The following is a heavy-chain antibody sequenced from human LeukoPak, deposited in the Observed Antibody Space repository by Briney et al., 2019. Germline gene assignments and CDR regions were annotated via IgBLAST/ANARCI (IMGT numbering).Heavy chain of an antibody. D-gene: IGHD3-10*01. CDR2: INHSGST. CDR3: ARARRYYGSGLPSDY. CDR1: GGSFSGYY. V-gene: IGHV4-34*01. J-gene: IGHJ4*02. Sequence: KPSETLSLTCAVYGGSFSGYYWSLIRQPPGKGLEWIGEINHSGSTNYNPSLKSRVTISVDTSKNQFSLKLSSVTAADTAVYYCARARRYYGSGLPSDYWGQGTLVTVSS.